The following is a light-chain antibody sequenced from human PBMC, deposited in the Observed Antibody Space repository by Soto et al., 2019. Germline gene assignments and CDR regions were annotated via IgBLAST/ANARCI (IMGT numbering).Light chain of an antibody. CDR3: QQYNHWPLT. V-gene: IGKV3-20*01. CDR2: GAS. CDR1: QSVSSSY. Sequence: IVFTQSPGTLSLSPGAGATLSCRASQSVSSSYIAWYQQRPGQTPSLLIYGASTRATGIPDRFSGSGSGTELTITVSTLKSEDGEVDDCQQYNHWPLTFGGGTKVDIK. J-gene: IGKJ4*01.